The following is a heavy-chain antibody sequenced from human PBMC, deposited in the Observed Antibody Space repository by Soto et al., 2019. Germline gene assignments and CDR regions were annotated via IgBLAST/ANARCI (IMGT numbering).Heavy chain of an antibody. J-gene: IGHJ6*02. Sequence: EVQLLESGGGLIQPGGSLRLSCAGSGFTFSDYGMNWVRQAPGKGLEWVSGLTWGGSAYYAESVRGRFTISRDNSKSILYVQMNSLRVEDTAVYYCAKERTSSTYDGMDLWGQGTPVTVSS. D-gene: IGHD6-6*01. CDR3: AKERTSSTYDGMDL. CDR1: GFTFSDYG. CDR2: LTWGGSA. V-gene: IGHV3-23*01.